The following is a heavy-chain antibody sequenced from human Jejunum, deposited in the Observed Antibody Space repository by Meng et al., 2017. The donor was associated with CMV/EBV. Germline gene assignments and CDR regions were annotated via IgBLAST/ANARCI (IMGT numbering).Heavy chain of an antibody. V-gene: IGHV2-5*02. CDR2: IYWDDDK. Sequence: LSTNGVGVAWIRQPPGKALEWLAVIYWDDDKRYSPSLKNRLTITKDTSKNQVVLTMTNMDPVDTATYFCAHRSPGYVSGWDQGLFDHWGQGALVTVSS. CDR1: LSTNGVG. D-gene: IGHD6-19*01. CDR3: AHRSPGYVSGWDQGLFDH. J-gene: IGHJ4*02.